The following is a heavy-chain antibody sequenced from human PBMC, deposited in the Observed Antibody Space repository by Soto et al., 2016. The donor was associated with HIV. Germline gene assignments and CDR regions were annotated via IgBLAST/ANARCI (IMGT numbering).Heavy chain of an antibody. CDR1: GYTFTSYD. CDR2: MNPNRGNT. J-gene: IGHJ6*03. V-gene: IGHV1-8*03. D-gene: IGHD3-10*01. CDR3: ARGERITMVRGGPPYYYYMDV. Sequence: QVQLVQSGAEVKKPGASVKVSCKASGYTFTSYDINWVRQATGQGLEWMGWMNPNRGNTGYAQKFQGRVTITRNTSISAAYMELSSLRSEDTAVYYCARGERITMVRGGPPYYYYMDVWAKDHGHRLL.